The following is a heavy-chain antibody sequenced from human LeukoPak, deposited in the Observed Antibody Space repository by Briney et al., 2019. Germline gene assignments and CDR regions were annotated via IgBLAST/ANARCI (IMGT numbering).Heavy chain of an antibody. D-gene: IGHD5-24*01. CDR3: ARVVEMAADY. CDR2: INHSGST. Sequence: SETLSLTCAVYGGSFSGYYWSWIRQPPGKGLEWIGEINHSGSTNYNPSLKGRVTISVDTSKNQFSLKLSSVTAADTAVYYCARVVEMAADYWGQGTLVTVSS. J-gene: IGHJ4*02. CDR1: GGSFSGYY. V-gene: IGHV4-34*01.